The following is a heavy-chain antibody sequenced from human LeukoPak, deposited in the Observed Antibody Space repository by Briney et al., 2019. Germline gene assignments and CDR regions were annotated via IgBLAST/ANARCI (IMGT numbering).Heavy chain of an antibody. CDR2: INPSGGST. CDR3: ARDRAPYYDFWSGYQRPVPLDY. D-gene: IGHD3-3*01. V-gene: IGHV1-46*01. CDR1: GYTFTGYY. Sequence: ASVKVSCKASGYTFTGYYMHWVRQAPGQGLEWMGIINPSGGSTSYAQKFQGRVTMTRDMSTSTVYMELSSLRSEDTAVYYCARDRAPYYDFWSGYQRPVPLDYWGQGTLVTVSS. J-gene: IGHJ4*02.